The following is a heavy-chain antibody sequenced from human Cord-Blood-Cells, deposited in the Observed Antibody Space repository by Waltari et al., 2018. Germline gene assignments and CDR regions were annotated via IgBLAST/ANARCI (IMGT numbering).Heavy chain of an antibody. D-gene: IGHD2-2*01. CDR1: GGSFSGYY. J-gene: IGHJ4*02. V-gene: IGHV4-34*01. CDR3: ARGSHYCSSTSCFDY. CDR2: INHSGST. Sequence: QVQLQQGGAGLLKPSETLSLTCAVYGGSFSGYYWSWIRQPPGKGLEWIGEINHSGSTNYNPSLKSRVTISVDTSKNQFSLKLSSVTAADTAVYYCARGSHYCSSTSCFDYWGQGTLVTVSS.